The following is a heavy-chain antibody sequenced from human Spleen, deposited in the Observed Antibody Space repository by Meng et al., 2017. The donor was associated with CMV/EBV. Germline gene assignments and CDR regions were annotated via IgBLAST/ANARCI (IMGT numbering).Heavy chain of an antibody. CDR1: GYTFTDYQ. CDR2: INPNSGGT. J-gene: IGHJ5*02. V-gene: IGHV1-2*02. CDR3: AREGASVNYKYNWFDP. D-gene: IGHD1-7*01. Sequence: ASVKVSCKASGYTFTDYQIHWVRQAPGQGLEWMGWINPNSGGTNYAQKFQGRVTMTRGTSITTVYMELSRLRSDDTAVYYCAREGASVNYKYNWFDPWGQGTLVTVSS.